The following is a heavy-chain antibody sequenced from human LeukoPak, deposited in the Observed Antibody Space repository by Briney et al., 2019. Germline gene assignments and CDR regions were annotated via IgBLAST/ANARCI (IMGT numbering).Heavy chain of an antibody. V-gene: IGHV1-18*01. CDR1: GYTFTIYG. CDR3: ARDMKQQLAYYYYYGMDV. CDR2: ISANNSNT. D-gene: IGHD6-13*01. J-gene: IGHJ6*02. Sequence: ASGTVSFKGSGYTFTIYGISWVRQGPGQGRGRVGWISANNSNTNYAQNLQGRVTMTTRTSTSTAYMELTSLRSDDTAVYYCARDMKQQLAYYYYYGMDVWGQGTTVTVSS.